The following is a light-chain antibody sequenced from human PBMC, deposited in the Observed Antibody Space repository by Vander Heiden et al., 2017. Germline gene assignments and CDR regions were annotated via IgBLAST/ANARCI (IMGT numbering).Light chain of an antibody. CDR2: EAS. Sequence: ENVLTQSPGPLSLSPGERATLSCRASQSVDINYLAWYQQRPGQAPRLLIFEASRRATGIPDRFSGSGSGTDFTLTISRLEPEDFAVYYCQQCGYSPRFGGGTRVEI. J-gene: IGKJ4*01. V-gene: IGKV3-20*01. CDR1: QSVDINY. CDR3: QQCGYSPR.